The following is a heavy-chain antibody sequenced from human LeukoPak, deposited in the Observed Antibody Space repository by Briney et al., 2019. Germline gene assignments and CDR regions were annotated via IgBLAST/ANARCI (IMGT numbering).Heavy chain of an antibody. CDR1: GYTFTGYY. CDR3: ARAAKAARPSDV. J-gene: IGHJ6*02. Sequence: ASVKVSCKASGYTFTGYYMHWVRQAPGQGLEWMGWINPNSGGTNYAQKFQGRVTMTRDTSISTAYMELNRLRSDDTAVYYCARAAKAARPSDVWGQGTTVTVSS. CDR2: INPNSGGT. D-gene: IGHD6-6*01. V-gene: IGHV1-2*02.